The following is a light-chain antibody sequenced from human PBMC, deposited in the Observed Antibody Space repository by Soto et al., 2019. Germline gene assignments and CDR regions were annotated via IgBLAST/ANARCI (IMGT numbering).Light chain of an antibody. Sequence: EIVMTQSPATLSVSLGERATLSCRASQSVSSNLAWYQQKPGQAPRLLIYGASTRATGIPARFSGSGSGTEFTLTISSLQSEDFAVYYCQQRSNWPRTFGQGTKVDIK. CDR3: QQRSNWPRT. CDR1: QSVSSN. CDR2: GAS. J-gene: IGKJ1*01. V-gene: IGKV3-15*01.